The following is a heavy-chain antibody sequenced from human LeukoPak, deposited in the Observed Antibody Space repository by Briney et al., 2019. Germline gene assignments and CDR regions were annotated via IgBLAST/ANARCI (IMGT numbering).Heavy chain of an antibody. CDR1: GYRFATYW. Sequence: GESLKISCQGSGYRFATYWIGRVRQMPGKGLEWMGIIYPGDSDTRYSPSFQGQVTISADESISTAYLQWSSLKASDTAMYYCARHPSSSSRDRFDYWGQGTLVTVSS. V-gene: IGHV5-51*01. CDR3: ARHPSSSSRDRFDY. J-gene: IGHJ4*02. D-gene: IGHD6-13*01. CDR2: IYPGDSDT.